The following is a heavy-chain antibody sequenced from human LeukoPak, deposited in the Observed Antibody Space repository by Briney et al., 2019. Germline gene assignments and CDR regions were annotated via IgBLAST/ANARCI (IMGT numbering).Heavy chain of an antibody. J-gene: IGHJ6*02. Sequence: GGSLRLSCAASGFTFSSNSMNWVRQAPGKGLEWVSYISSSSSTTYYADSVKGRFTISRDNAKNSLYLQMNSLRAEDTAVYYCARVGCTGGSCLPYHYYGMDVWGQGTTVTVSS. CDR1: GFTFSSNS. CDR2: ISSSSSTT. CDR3: ARVGCTGGSCLPYHYYGMDV. D-gene: IGHD2-15*01. V-gene: IGHV3-48*01.